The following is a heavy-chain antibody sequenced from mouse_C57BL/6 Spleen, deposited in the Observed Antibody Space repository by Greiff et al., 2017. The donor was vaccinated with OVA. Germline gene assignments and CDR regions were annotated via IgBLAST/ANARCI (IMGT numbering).Heavy chain of an antibody. J-gene: IGHJ4*01. D-gene: IGHD2-5*01. Sequence: VKLVESGAELVRPGASVTLSCKASGYTFTDYEMHWVKQTPVHGLEWIGAIDPETGGTAYNQKFKGKAILTADKSSSTAYMELRSLTSEDSAVYYCTRWGDYSNYGAMDYWGQGTSVTVSS. CDR2: IDPETGGT. CDR1: GYTFTDYE. CDR3: TRWGDYSNYGAMDY. V-gene: IGHV1-15*01.